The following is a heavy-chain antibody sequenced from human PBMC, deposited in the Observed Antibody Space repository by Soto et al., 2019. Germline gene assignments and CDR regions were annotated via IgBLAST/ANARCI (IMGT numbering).Heavy chain of an antibody. Sequence: GGSLRLSCAASGVTFSSYAMSWVGQAPGKGKEWVAASSGSGGSTYYADSVKGRFTISRDNSKNTLYLQMNSLRAEDTAVYYCATQDYWGQGTLVTVSS. CDR1: GVTFSSYA. J-gene: IGHJ4*02. V-gene: IGHV3-23*01. CDR2: SSGSGGST. CDR3: ATQDY.